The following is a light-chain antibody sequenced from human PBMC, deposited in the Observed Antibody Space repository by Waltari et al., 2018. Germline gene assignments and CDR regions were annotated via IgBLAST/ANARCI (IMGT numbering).Light chain of an antibody. J-gene: IGKJ2*01. V-gene: IGKV2-30*02. CDR1: QRPVHSDGNTY. CDR2: RIS. CDR3: MKGAHGPRT. Sequence: DIVLTQSPLFFPVTLGQPASMPCRSSQRPVHSDGNTYLTWDHQRPGRSPRRLIYRISCGETAAPDSVRGSGAGTDYDLNISRVGTEDVDVYYCMKGAHGPRTFGQGTTLEI.